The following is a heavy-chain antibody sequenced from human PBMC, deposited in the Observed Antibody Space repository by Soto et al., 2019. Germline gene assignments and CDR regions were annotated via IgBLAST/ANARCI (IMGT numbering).Heavy chain of an antibody. CDR1: GFTFSSYA. CDR3: AKRGNRITMVRGVIAKIGYFDY. D-gene: IGHD3-10*01. Sequence: EVQLLESGGGLVQPGGSLRLSCAASGFTFSSYAMSWVRQAPGKGLEWVSAISGSGGSTYYADSVKGRFTISRDNSKNTRYLQMNSLRAEDTAVYYCAKRGNRITMVRGVIAKIGYFDYWGQGTLVTDSS. CDR2: ISGSGGST. J-gene: IGHJ4*02. V-gene: IGHV3-23*01.